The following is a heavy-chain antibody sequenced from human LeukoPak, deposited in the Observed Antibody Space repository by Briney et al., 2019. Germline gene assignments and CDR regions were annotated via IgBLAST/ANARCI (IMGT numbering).Heavy chain of an antibody. Sequence: SGGSLRLSCGASGFTFSSYWMSWVRQAPGKGLEWVANINQDGSEKYYVDSVKGRFTISRDNAKNSLYLQMNSLRAEDTAVYYCARDARSSYYYYGMDVWGQGTTVTVSS. V-gene: IGHV3-7*01. CDR1: GFTFSSYW. J-gene: IGHJ6*02. CDR3: ARDARSSYYYYGMDV. CDR2: INQDGSEK.